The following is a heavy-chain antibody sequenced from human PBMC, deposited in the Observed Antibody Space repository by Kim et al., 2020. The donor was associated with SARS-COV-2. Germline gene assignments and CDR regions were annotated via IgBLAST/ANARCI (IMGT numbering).Heavy chain of an antibody. J-gene: IGHJ3*02. V-gene: IGHV4-34*01. CDR1: GGSFSGYY. CDR2: INHSGST. Sequence: SETLSLTCAVYGGSFSGYYWSWIRQPPGKGLEWIGEINHSGSTNHNPSLKSRVTISVDTSKNQFSLKLSSVTAADTAVYYCARTPGYGSGPIDIWGQGTMVTVSS. CDR3: ARTPGYGSGPIDI. D-gene: IGHD3-10*01.